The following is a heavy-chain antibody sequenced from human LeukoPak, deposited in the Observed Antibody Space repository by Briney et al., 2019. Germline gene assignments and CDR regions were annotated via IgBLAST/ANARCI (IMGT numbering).Heavy chain of an antibody. CDR1: GGSIRSYY. J-gene: IGHJ4*02. D-gene: IGHD4-11*01. CDR2: IYYSGNT. Sequence: PSETLSLTCTVSGGSIRSYYWSWIRQPPGKGLEWIGYIYYSGNTNYNPSLKSRLTISIDTSKNQFSLKLSSVTAADTAVYYCARLSTVTTSFDYWGQGTLVTVSS. V-gene: IGHV4-59*01. CDR3: ARLSTVTTSFDY.